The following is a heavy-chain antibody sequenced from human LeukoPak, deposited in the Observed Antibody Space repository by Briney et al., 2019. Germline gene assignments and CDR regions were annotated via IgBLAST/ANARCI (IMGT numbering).Heavy chain of an antibody. D-gene: IGHD3-22*01. Sequence: SETLSLTCTVYGGSFSGYYWSWLRQPPGKGLEWIGDIDNSRSTNHNPSLKSRVTISVDTSKNHFSLRLSSVTAADTAVYYCARGTSSGYFHWGQGTLVTVSS. J-gene: IGHJ4*02. CDR2: IDNSRST. CDR3: ARGTSSGYFH. V-gene: IGHV4-34*01. CDR1: GGSFSGYY.